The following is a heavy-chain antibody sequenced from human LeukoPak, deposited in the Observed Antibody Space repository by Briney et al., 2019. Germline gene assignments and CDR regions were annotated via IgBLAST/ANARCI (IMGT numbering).Heavy chain of an antibody. CDR2: INPNSGGT. Sequence: ASVKVSCKASGYTFTGYYMHWVRQAPGQGLEWMGWINPNSGGTNYAQKFQGRVTMTRDTSISTAYMELSSLRSEDTAVYYCARVGYSSGWYPRDGMDVWGQGTTVTVSS. CDR3: ARVGYSSGWYPRDGMDV. CDR1: GYTFTGYY. V-gene: IGHV1-2*02. D-gene: IGHD6-19*01. J-gene: IGHJ6*02.